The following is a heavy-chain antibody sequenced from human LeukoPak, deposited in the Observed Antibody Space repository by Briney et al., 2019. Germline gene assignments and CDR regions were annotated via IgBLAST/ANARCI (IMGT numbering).Heavy chain of an antibody. D-gene: IGHD1-1*01. J-gene: IGHJ4*02. V-gene: IGHV4-4*07. CDR1: GGSITFYY. CDR2: IHTSGTT. CDR3: VSSSWKKTFDY. Sequence: SETLSLTCSVSGGSITFYYWNWIRKPAGKGLEWIGRIHTSGTTNYNPSLKSRVTMSIDTSQKKFSLNLTSVTAADTAVYYCVSSSWKKTFDYWGQGALVTVSS.